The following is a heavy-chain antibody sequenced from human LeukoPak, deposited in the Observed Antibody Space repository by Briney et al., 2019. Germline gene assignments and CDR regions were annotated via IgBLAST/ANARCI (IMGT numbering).Heavy chain of an antibody. V-gene: IGHV3-74*01. D-gene: IGHD2-21*01. CDR3: ARIKGGAYTGNFDL. CDR2: ISGDESST. J-gene: IGHJ2*01. Sequence: GGSLRLSCAVSGFTFSSYWLHWVRQAPGKGLVWVSRISGDESSTSYADSVKGRFTISRDNDKSTLYLQMNSLRAEDTAVYYCARIKGGAYTGNFDLWGRGTLVTVSS. CDR1: GFTFSSYW.